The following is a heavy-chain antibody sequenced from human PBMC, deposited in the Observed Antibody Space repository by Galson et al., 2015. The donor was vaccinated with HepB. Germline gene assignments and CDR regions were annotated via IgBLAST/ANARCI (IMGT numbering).Heavy chain of an antibody. Sequence: CAISGDSVSSNSAAWNWIRQSPSRGLEWLGRTYYRSKWYNDYAVSVKSRITINPDTSKNQFSLQLNSVTPEDTAVYYCARVRVVVIPGLFDYWGQGTLVTVSS. CDR1: GDSVSSNSAA. CDR3: ARVRVVVIPGLFDY. D-gene: IGHD3-22*01. J-gene: IGHJ4*02. CDR2: TYYRSKWYN. V-gene: IGHV6-1*01.